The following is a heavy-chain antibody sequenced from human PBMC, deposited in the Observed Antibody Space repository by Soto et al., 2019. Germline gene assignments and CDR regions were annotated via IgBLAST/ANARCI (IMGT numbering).Heavy chain of an antibody. CDR1: GGTFSSYA. Sequence: SVKVSCKASGGTFSSYAISWVRQAPGQGLEWMGGIIPIFGTANYAQKFQGRVTITADESTSTAYMELSSLRSEDTAVYYCARDPGGIAAVDPWGQGTLVTVSS. J-gene: IGHJ5*02. CDR2: IIPIFGTA. V-gene: IGHV1-69*13. D-gene: IGHD6-13*01. CDR3: ARDPGGIAAVDP.